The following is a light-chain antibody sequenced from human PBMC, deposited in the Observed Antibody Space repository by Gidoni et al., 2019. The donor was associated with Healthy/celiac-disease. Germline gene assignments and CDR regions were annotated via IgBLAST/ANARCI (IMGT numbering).Light chain of an antibody. CDR1: QSVSSY. Sequence: EIVLTQSPATLSLSPGERATLSCRASQSVSSYLAWYQQKPGQAPRLLIYDASNRAPGIPARFSGSGSGKDFTLTISSLEPEDFAVYYCQQRSNWPRTFGQGTKVEIK. V-gene: IGKV3-11*01. CDR2: DAS. CDR3: QQRSNWPRT. J-gene: IGKJ1*01.